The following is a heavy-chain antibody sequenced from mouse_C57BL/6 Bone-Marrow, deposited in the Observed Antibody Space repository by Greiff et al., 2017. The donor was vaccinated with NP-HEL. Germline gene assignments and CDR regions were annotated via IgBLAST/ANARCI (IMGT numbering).Heavy chain of an antibody. V-gene: IGHV5-2*03. CDR1: EYEFPSHD. Sequence: EVKLMESGGGLVQPGESLKLSCESNEYEFPSHDMSWVRKTPEKRLELVAAINSDGGSTYYPDTMERRFIISRDNTKKTLYLQMSSLRAEDTALYYCASRSTMVTHYYAMDYWGQGTSVTVSS. CDR2: INSDGGST. D-gene: IGHD2-1*01. CDR3: ASRSTMVTHYYAMDY. J-gene: IGHJ4*01.